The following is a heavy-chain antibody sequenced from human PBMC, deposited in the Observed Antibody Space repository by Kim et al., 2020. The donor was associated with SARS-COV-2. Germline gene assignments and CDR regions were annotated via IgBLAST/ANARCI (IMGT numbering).Heavy chain of an antibody. CDR2: IWYDGTKI. CDR1: GFTFSRYG. CDR3: ARAGARYGSAWDGTGFD. V-gene: IGHV3-33*01. Sequence: GGSLRLSCEASGFTFSRYGIHWVRQAPGKGPEWLAVIWYDGTKIYYAESVKGRFTVSRDNSKNTLYLQMNSLRTEDTAVYYCARAGARYGSAWDGTGFD. J-gene: IGHJ4*01. D-gene: IGHD6-19*01.